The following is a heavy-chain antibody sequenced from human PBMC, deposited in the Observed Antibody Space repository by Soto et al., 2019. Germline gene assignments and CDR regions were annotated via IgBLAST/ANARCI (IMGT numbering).Heavy chain of an antibody. Sequence: SVKVSCKASGGTFSSYTISWVRQAPGQGLEWMGRIIPILGIANYAQRFQGRVTITADKSTSTAYMELSSLRSEDTAMYYCVRENYYYGMDVWGQGTAVTDSS. CDR3: VRENYYYGMDV. V-gene: IGHV1-69*04. CDR2: IIPILGIA. J-gene: IGHJ6*02. CDR1: GGTFSSYT.